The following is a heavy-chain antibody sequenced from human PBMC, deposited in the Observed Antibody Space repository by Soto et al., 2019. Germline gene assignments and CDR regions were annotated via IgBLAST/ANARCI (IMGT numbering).Heavy chain of an antibody. J-gene: IGHJ4*02. CDR3: ARDSLSSIAAAGYADY. Sequence: EVQLVESGGGLVKPGGSLRLSCAASGFTFSSYSMNWVRQAPGKGLEWVSSISSSSSYIYYADSVKGRFTISRDNVKNSLYLQMNSLRAEDTAVYYCARDSLSSIAAAGYADYWGQGTLVTVSS. V-gene: IGHV3-21*01. D-gene: IGHD6-13*01. CDR2: ISSSSSYI. CDR1: GFTFSSYS.